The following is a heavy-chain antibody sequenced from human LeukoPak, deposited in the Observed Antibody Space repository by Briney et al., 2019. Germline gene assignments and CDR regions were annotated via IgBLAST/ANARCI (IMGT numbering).Heavy chain of an antibody. CDR1: GGSISSRSYY. J-gene: IGHJ3*02. CDR3: ARLYCSGGNCYGAFDI. CDR2: IHYSGRT. V-gene: IGHV4-39*01. Sequence: SETLSLTCTVSGGSISSRSYYWGWIRHPPGKGLEWIGSIHYSGRTTYNPSLKSRRTVAVDTSKNQCSLKLSSVTAADTAVYYCARLYCSGGNCYGAFDIWGQGTMVTVSS. D-gene: IGHD2-15*01.